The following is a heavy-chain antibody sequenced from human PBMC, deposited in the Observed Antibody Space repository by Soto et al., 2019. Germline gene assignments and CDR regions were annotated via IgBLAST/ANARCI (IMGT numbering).Heavy chain of an antibody. CDR1: GYSFTSYW. Sequence: PGESLKISCKGSGYSFTSYWISWVRQMPGKGLEWMGRIDPSDSYTNYSPSFQGHVTISADKSISTAYLQWSSLKASDTAMYYCASHRGYSYGYNYYYYGMDVWGQGTTVT. J-gene: IGHJ6*02. D-gene: IGHD5-18*01. V-gene: IGHV5-10-1*01. CDR3: ASHRGYSYGYNYYYYGMDV. CDR2: IDPSDSYT.